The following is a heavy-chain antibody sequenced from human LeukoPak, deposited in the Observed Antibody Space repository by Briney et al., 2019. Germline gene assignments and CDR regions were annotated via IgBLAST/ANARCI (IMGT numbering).Heavy chain of an antibody. V-gene: IGHV3-21*01. CDR3: ARDRSYDSSGYLTG. D-gene: IGHD3-22*01. Sequence: GGSLRLSCAASGFTLSSYSMNWVRQAPGKGLEWVSSISSSSSYIYYADSVKGRFTISRDNAKNSLYLQMNSLRAEDTAVYYCARDRSYDSSGYLTGWGQGTLVTVSS. CDR2: ISSSSSYI. CDR1: GFTLSSYS. J-gene: IGHJ4*02.